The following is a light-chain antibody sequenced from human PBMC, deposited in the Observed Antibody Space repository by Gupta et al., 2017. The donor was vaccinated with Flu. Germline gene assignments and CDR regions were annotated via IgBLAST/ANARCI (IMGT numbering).Light chain of an antibody. Sequence: VTISCTGTTSDIGTYNYVSWYQQHPGKAPNLMIYEVTQRPSGVPDRFSGSKSGNTASLTVSGLQAEDEADYYCISYAGSNNFVVFGGGTKLTVL. CDR3: ISYAGSNNFVV. CDR2: EVT. CDR1: TSDIGTYNY. J-gene: IGLJ2*01. V-gene: IGLV2-8*01.